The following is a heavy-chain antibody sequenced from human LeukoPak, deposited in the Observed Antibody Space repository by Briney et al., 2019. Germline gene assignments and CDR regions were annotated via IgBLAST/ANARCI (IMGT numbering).Heavy chain of an antibody. J-gene: IGHJ4*02. Sequence: SETLSLTCTVSGGSISTYYWSWIRQPPGKGLEWIGYIYYSGTTNYNPSLRSRVTISLDTSKNQFSLKLSSVTAADTAVYYCARHSSSWSYFDYWGQGTLVTVSS. CDR3: ARHSSSWSYFDY. V-gene: IGHV4-59*08. CDR1: GGSISTYY. CDR2: IYYSGTT. D-gene: IGHD6-13*01.